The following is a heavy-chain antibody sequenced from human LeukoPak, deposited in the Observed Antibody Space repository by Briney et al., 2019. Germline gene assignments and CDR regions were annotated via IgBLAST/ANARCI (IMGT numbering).Heavy chain of an antibody. D-gene: IGHD6-13*01. CDR1: GFTFSSNE. CDR2: INSGGTII. V-gene: IGHV3-48*03. J-gene: IGHJ4*02. Sequence: HPGGSLRLSCAASGFTFSSNEMNWVRQAPGKGLEWVSYINSGGTIIYYADSVRGRFTISRDNSKNTLYLQMNSLRAEDTAVYYCAKDHSSSWYDYWGQGTLVTVSS. CDR3: AKDHSSSWYDY.